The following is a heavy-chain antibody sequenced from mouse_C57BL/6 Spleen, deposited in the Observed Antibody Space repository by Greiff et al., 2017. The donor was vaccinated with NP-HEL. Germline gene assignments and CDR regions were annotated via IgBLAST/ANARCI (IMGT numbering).Heavy chain of an antibody. Sequence: EVKLMESGGGLVQPGGSLSLSCAASGFTFTDYYMSWVRQPPGKALEWLGFIRNKANGYTTEYSASVKGRFTISRDNSQSILYLQMNALRAEDSATYYCARSNSYYAMDYWGQGTSVTVSS. CDR3: ARSNSYYAMDY. CDR2: IRNKANGYTT. J-gene: IGHJ4*01. CDR1: GFTFTDYY. V-gene: IGHV7-3*01.